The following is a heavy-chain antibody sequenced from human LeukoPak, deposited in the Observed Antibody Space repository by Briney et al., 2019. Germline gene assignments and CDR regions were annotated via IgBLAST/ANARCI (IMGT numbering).Heavy chain of an antibody. CDR3: ARDAYHYYDSSGHDY. Sequence: PGGSLRLSCAASGFTFSSYGMHWVRQAPGKGLEWVGVISYDGSNKYYADSVKGRFTISRDNSKNTLYLQMNSLRAEDTAVYYCARDAYHYYDSSGHDYWGQGTLVTVSS. CDR1: GFTFSSYG. V-gene: IGHV3-30*03. J-gene: IGHJ4*02. D-gene: IGHD3-22*01. CDR2: ISYDGSNK.